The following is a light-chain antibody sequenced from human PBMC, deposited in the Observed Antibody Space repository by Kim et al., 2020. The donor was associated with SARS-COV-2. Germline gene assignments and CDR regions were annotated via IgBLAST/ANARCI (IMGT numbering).Light chain of an antibody. CDR1: QSVSSSY. CDR2: GAS. CDR3: QQYGSSPLVT. Sequence: EIVLTQSPGTLSLSPGERATLSYRASQSVSSSYLAWYQQKPGQAPRHLIYGASSRATGIPDRFSGSGSGTDFTLTISRLEPEDFAVYYCQQYGSSPLVTFGQGTRLEIK. V-gene: IGKV3-20*01. J-gene: IGKJ5*01.